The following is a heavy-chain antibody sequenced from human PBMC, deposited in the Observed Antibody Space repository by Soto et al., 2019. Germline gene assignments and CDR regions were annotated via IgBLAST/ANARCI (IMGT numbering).Heavy chain of an antibody. D-gene: IGHD2-15*01. CDR2: IYHSGST. CDR1: GGSISSGGYS. J-gene: IGHJ4*02. V-gene: IGHV4-30-2*01. Sequence: QLQLQESGSGLVKPSQTLSLTCAVSGGSISSGGYSWSWIRQPPGKGLEWIGYIYHSGSTYYNPSLQSRATISVDRSQTQFSLQLSSVTAADTAVYYCARGQVVAAQHWGQGTLVTVSS. CDR3: ARGQVVAAQH.